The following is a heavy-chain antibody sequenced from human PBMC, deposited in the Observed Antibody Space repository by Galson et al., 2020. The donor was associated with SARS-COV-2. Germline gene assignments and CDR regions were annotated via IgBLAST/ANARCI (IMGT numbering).Heavy chain of an antibody. D-gene: IGHD6-19*01. Sequence: GGSLRLSCAVSGFSIDEFGMSWVRQAPGKGLEWVSGINWNGGSTGYAGSVQGRFIISRDNAKNSLYMQMSSLRVEDTALYYCVRDRPVAGLDYWGQGTPVTVSS. CDR1: GFSIDEFG. CDR3: VRDRPVAGLDY. V-gene: IGHV3-20*04. J-gene: IGHJ4*02. CDR2: INWNGGST.